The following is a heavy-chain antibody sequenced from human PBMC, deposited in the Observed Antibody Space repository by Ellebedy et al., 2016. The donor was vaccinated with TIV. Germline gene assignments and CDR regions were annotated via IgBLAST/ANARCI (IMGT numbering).Heavy chain of an antibody. V-gene: IGHV3-21*01. J-gene: IGHJ4*02. D-gene: IGHD5-18*01. Sequence: GESLKISCAASGFTFSSYSMNWVRQAPGEGLEWVSSISSSSSYIYYADSVKGRFTISRDNAKNSLYLQMNSLRAEDTAVYYCARDGNYGYDAFDYWGQGTLVTVSS. CDR3: ARDGNYGYDAFDY. CDR1: GFTFSSYS. CDR2: ISSSSSYI.